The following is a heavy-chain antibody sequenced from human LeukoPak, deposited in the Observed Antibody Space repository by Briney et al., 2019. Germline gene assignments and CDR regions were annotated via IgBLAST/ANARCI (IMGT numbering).Heavy chain of an antibody. CDR3: ARLTWITDY. V-gene: IGHV4-39*01. CDR1: GGSISSSSSC. Sequence: TSETLSLTCTVSGGSISSSSSCWGWIRQPPGKGLEWIGHIKNGGSPNYNPPLKSRVTISLDTSKNQFSLTVSSVTAADTAVYYCARLTWITDYWGQGTLVTVSS. J-gene: IGHJ4*02. D-gene: IGHD5-12*01. CDR2: IKNGGSP.